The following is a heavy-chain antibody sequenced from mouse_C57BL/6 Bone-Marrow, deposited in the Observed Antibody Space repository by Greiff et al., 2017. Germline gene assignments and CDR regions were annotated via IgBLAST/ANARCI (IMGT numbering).Heavy chain of an antibody. D-gene: IGHD1-1*01. CDR1: GYTFTSYG. CDR3: ARPYYYGSSYDYFDY. Sequence: QVQLQQSGAELARPGASVKLSCKASGYTFTSYGISWVKQRTGQGLEWIGEIYPRSGHTYYNEKFKGKATLTADNSSSTAYMELRILTSEDAAVYFCARPYYYGSSYDYFDYWGQGTTLTVSS. CDR2: IYPRSGHT. V-gene: IGHV1-81*01. J-gene: IGHJ2*01.